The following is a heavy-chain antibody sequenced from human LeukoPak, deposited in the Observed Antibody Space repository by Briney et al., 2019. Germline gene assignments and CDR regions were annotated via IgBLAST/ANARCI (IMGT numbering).Heavy chain of an antibody. J-gene: IGHJ4*02. CDR2: IYHSGST. Sequence: SGTLSLTCAVSGDSISSTNWWSWVRQPPGKGLEWIGEIYHSGSTNYNPSLKSRVTVSVDKSKNQFSLKLSSVTAADTAVYYCARGRKGDGASFDYWGQGTLVTVSS. V-gene: IGHV4-4*02. CDR1: GDSISSTNW. D-gene: IGHD2-21*02. CDR3: ARGRKGDGASFDY.